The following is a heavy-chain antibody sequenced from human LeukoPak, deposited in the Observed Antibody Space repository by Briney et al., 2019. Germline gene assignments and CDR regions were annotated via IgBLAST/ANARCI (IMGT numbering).Heavy chain of an antibody. D-gene: IGHD5-24*01. V-gene: IGHV1-2*02. CDR2: INPNSGGT. J-gene: IGHJ4*02. CDR3: ARDQIEIATIDY. Sequence: ASVKVSCKASGYTFTGYYMHWVRQAPGQGLEWMGWINPNSGGTNYAQKLQGRVTMTRDTSISTAYMELSRLRSDNTAVYYCARDQIEIATIDYWGQGTLVTVSS. CDR1: GYTFTGYY.